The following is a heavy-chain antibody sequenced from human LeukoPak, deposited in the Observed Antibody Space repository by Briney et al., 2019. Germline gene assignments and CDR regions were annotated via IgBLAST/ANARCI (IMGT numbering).Heavy chain of an antibody. D-gene: IGHD5-12*01. CDR1: GGSFSGYY. V-gene: IGHV4-34*01. J-gene: IGHJ4*02. CDR3: ARGGDIVATIWGYFDY. Sequence: SETLSLTCAVYGGSFSGYYWSWIRQPPGKGLEWIGEINHSGSNNYNPSLKSRVTISVDTSKNQFSLKLSSVTAADTAVYYCARGGDIVATIWGYFDYWGKGTLVTVSS. CDR2: INHSGSN.